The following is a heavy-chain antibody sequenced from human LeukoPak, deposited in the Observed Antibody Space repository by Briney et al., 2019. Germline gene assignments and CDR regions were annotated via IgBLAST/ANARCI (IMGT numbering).Heavy chain of an antibody. CDR2: ISGSGGST. D-gene: IGHD6-19*01. V-gene: IGHV3-23*01. CDR1: GFIFRTYG. J-gene: IGHJ4*02. Sequence: GGSLRLSCAASGFIFRTYGMTWARQAPGKGLEWVSVISGSGGSTYYADSVKGRFTISRDNSKNTLYLQMNSLRAEDTAVYYCARDDREFNSAWYYPMDYWGQGTLVTVSS. CDR3: ARDDREFNSAWYYPMDY.